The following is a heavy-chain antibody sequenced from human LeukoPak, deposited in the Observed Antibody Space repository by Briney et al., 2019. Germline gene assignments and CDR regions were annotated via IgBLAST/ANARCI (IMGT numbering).Heavy chain of an antibody. Sequence: ASVKVSCKTSGYTFIYYYVHWVRKAPGQGLEWLGWINPNSGGTSNAQMLQGRVTLTRDTSINTAYMELRRLTSDDTAVYYCARDFIRGSSFAYRLLESWGQGTLVIVSS. CDR3: ARDFIRGSSFAYRLLES. D-gene: IGHD5-18*01. V-gene: IGHV1-2*02. CDR1: GYTFIYYY. CDR2: INPNSGGT. J-gene: IGHJ4*02.